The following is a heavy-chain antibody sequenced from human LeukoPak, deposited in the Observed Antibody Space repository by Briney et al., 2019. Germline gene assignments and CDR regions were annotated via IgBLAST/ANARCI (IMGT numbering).Heavy chain of an antibody. CDR3: ARQGGYSGYDLDY. CDR1: GGSISSYY. J-gene: IGHJ4*02. D-gene: IGHD5-12*01. Sequence: SETLSLTCTVSGGSISSYYWSWIRQPPGKGLEWIGYIYYSGSTNYNPSLKSRVTISVDTSKNQFSLKLSSATAADTAVYYCARQGGYSGYDLDYWGQGTLVTVSS. V-gene: IGHV4-59*08. CDR2: IYYSGST.